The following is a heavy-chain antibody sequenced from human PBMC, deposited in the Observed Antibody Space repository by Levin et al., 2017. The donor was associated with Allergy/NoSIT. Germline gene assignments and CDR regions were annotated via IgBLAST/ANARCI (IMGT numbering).Heavy chain of an antibody. Sequence: ASVKVSCKASGYTFTSYGISWVRQAPGQGLEWMGWISAYNGNTNYAQKLQGRVTMTTDTSTSTAYMELRSLRSDDTAVYYCARSIPQTYYYDSRGYSWLDYWGQGTLVTVSS. CDR1: GYTFTSYG. J-gene: IGHJ4*02. CDR2: ISAYNGNT. D-gene: IGHD3-22*01. V-gene: IGHV1-18*01. CDR3: ARSIPQTYYYDSRGYSWLDY.